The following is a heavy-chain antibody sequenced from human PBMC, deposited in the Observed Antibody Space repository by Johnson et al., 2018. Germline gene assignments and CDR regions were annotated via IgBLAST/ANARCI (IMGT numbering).Heavy chain of an antibody. Sequence: VQLVQSGGGLVQPGGSLRLSCAASGFTFSSYAMSWVRQAPGKGLEWVSAISGSGGSIYYADSVKGRFTISRDNSKTPLYLQMNSLRAEDTAVYYWAKDIVVYAIPPTSDAFDIWGQGTMVTVSS. V-gene: IGHV3-23*04. CDR2: ISGSGGSI. J-gene: IGHJ3*02. D-gene: IGHD2-8*02. CDR1: GFTFSSYA. CDR3: AKDIVVYAIPPTSDAFDI.